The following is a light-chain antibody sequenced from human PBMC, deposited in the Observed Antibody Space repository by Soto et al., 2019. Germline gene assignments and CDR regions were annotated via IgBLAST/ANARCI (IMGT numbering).Light chain of an antibody. V-gene: IGKV3-15*01. CDR3: LRGYR. CDR2: GAS. CDR1: QSDSSN. J-gene: IGKJ5*01. Sequence: IGVRLPAATLSAYNGERATLSCRACQSDSSNLAWYQQKPGQAPGLLIYGASTRATGIPARFSGSGSGTEVFHTVDEAESDGFAVDSCLRGYRFGHVTLVEIK.